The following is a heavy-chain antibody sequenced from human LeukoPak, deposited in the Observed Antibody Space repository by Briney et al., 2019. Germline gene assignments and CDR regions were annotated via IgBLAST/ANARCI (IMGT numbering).Heavy chain of an antibody. CDR3: ARRFWSGYSPPPYYYYYMDV. CDR1: GGSISSSSYY. Sequence: SETLFLTCTVSGGSISSSSYYWGWIRQPPGKGLEWIGSIYYSGSTYYNPSLKSRVTISVDTSKNQFSLKLSSVTAADTAVYYCARRFWSGYSPPPYYYYYMDVWGKGTTVTVSS. CDR2: IYYSGST. D-gene: IGHD3-3*01. V-gene: IGHV4-39*01. J-gene: IGHJ6*03.